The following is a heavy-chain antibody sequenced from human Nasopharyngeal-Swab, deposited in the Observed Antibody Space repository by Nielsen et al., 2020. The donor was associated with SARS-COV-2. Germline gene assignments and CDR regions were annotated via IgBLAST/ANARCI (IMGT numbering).Heavy chain of an antibody. CDR1: GFDFSSYW. Sequence: GGSLRLSCVASGFDFSSYWMNWVRQVPGKGLVWVSRISVDGSATTYADSVQGRFSISRDNARNTVFLQMNSLKEEDTAVYYCEGIWSSNDAFDIWGQGTVVTVSS. J-gene: IGHJ3*02. CDR2: ISVDGSAT. D-gene: IGHD2-15*01. V-gene: IGHV3-74*01. CDR3: EGIWSSNDAFDI.